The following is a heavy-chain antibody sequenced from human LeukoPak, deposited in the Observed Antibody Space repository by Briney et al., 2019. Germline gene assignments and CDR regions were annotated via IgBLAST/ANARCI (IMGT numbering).Heavy chain of an antibody. CDR3: ARDVGWDGTWPY. J-gene: IGHJ4*02. CDR1: GGSFSGYY. Sequence: SETLSLTCAVYGGSFSGYYWSWIRQPAGKGLEWIGRIYTSGSTNYNPSLKSRVTISVDTSKNQFSLKLSSVTAADTAVYYCARDVGWDGTWPYWGQGTLVTVSS. CDR2: IYTSGST. D-gene: IGHD6-19*01. V-gene: IGHV4-4*07.